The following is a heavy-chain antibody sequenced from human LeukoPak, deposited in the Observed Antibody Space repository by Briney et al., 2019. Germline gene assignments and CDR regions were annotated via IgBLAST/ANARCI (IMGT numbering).Heavy chain of an antibody. D-gene: IGHD1-26*01. J-gene: IGHJ5*02. CDR3: ARDPYLTRIVGATGWFDP. Sequence: GASVKVSCKASGYTFTSYGISWVRQAPGQGLEWMGIINPSGGSTSYAQKFQGRVTMTRDTSTSTVYMELSSLRSEDTAVYYCARDPYLTRIVGATGWFDPWGQGTLVTVSS. CDR1: GYTFTSYG. V-gene: IGHV1-46*01. CDR2: INPSGGST.